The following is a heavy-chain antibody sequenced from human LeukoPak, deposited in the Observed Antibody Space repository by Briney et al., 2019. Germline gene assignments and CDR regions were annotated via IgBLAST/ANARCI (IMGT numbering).Heavy chain of an antibody. Sequence: PGGSLRLSCAASGFTFSSYGMHWVRQAPGKGLEWVAVIWYDGSNKYYADSVKGRFTISRDNAKNSLYLQMNSLRAEDTAVYYCARLSVWFGELSYYYYGMDVWGQGTTVTVSS. J-gene: IGHJ6*02. D-gene: IGHD3-10*01. CDR2: IWYDGSNK. V-gene: IGHV3-33*01. CDR1: GFTFSSYG. CDR3: ARLSVWFGELSYYYYGMDV.